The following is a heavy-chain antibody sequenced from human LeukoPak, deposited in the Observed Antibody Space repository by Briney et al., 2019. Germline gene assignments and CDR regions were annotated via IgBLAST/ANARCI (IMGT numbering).Heavy chain of an antibody. CDR1: GFTFITFG. D-gene: IGHD3-10*01. Sequence: PGGSLRLSCAASGFTFITFGMNWVRQAPGKGLEWVSSISSGSSSIHYADSVKGRFTISRDNAENSLYLDVNNLRAEDTAIYFCARVTNYFYYMDVWGKGTTVTVS. J-gene: IGHJ6*03. CDR2: ISSGSSSI. V-gene: IGHV3-21*01. CDR3: ARVTNYFYYMDV.